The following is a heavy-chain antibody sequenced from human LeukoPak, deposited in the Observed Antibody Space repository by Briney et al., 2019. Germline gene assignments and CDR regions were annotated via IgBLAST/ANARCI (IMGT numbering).Heavy chain of an antibody. D-gene: IGHD6-13*01. CDR1: GFTFDDYA. CDR3: AKDISAGVSAAGDY. Sequence: GGSLRLSCAASGFTFDDYAMHWVRQAPGKGLEWVSGISWNSGSIGYADSVKGRFTISRDNAKNSLYLQTNSLRAEDTALYYCAKDISAGVSAAGDYWGQGTLVTVSS. V-gene: IGHV3-9*01. J-gene: IGHJ4*02. CDR2: ISWNSGSI.